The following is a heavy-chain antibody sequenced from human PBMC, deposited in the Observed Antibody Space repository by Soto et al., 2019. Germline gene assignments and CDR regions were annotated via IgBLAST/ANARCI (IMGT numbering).Heavy chain of an antibody. V-gene: IGHV5-10-1*01. CDR2: IDPGDSRA. D-gene: IGHD3-3*01. CDR1: GYSFTSYW. J-gene: IGHJ3*01. Sequence: PGESLKISCKVSGYSFTSYWIAWVRQMPGKGLEWMGRIDPGDSRAYHSPPFQGHVTISVNRSIATAYLQWSSLRATDTATYYCARLITTSGVIINALNVWGRGTMVTVSS. CDR3: ARLITTSGVIINALNV.